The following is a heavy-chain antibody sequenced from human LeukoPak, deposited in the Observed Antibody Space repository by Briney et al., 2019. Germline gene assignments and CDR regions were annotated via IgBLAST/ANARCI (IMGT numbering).Heavy chain of an antibody. CDR2: ISVYNGNT. Sequence: ASMKVSCKASGYTLTSNGISWVRQAPGQGLEWMGWISVYNGNTNYAQKFQGRVTMTTDTSTSTAYMELRSLRSDDTAVYYCVRWRGANVLRYFDYEMEPAAPSGHFDYWGQGALVTVSS. CDR1: GYTLTSNG. CDR3: VRWRGANVLRYFDYEMEPAAPSGHFDY. V-gene: IGHV1-18*04. D-gene: IGHD3-9*01. J-gene: IGHJ4*02.